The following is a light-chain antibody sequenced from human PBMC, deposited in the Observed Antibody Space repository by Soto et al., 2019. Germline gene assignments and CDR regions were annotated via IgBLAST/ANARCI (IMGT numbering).Light chain of an antibody. CDR2: SAS. CDR1: QPINDW. J-gene: IGKJ4*01. V-gene: IGKV1-12*01. CDR3: QQANSFPLT. Sequence: DIRMTQSPSSVSASVGDTVTITCRASQPINDWLAWYQQKRGKAPKLLIYSASTLDTGVPSRFSGSASRTDFTLTISSLQPEDFATYYCQQANSFPLTFGGGTTVEI.